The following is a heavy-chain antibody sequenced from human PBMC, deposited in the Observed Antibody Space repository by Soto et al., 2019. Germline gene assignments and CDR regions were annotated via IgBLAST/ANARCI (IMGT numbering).Heavy chain of an antibody. J-gene: IGHJ6*02. Sequence: ASVKVSCKSSGYTFISHSITWVRQAPGQGLEWMGRIGAYNGNTNYAHKLQGRVTMTTDTSTSTAYMELRSLRSDDTAVYYCARGAFCGGAPGCRDMDVWGQGTTVTVSS. CDR3: ARGAFCGGAPGCRDMDV. V-gene: IGHV1-18*01. CDR1: GYTFISHS. D-gene: IGHD2-21*01. CDR2: IGAYNGNT.